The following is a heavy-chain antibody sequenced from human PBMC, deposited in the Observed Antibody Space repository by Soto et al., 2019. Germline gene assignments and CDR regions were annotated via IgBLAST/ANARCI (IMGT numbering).Heavy chain of an antibody. CDR2: ISGSGGST. J-gene: IGHJ4*02. V-gene: IGHV3-23*01. CDR1: GFTFSSYA. Sequence: EVQLLESGGGLVQPGGSLRLSCAASGFTFSSYAMSWVRQAPGKGLEWVSAISGSGGSTYYAHSVKGRFTISSDNSKNTLYLQMNSLRAEDTAVYYCAKVRYGDYAQFDYWGQGTLVTVSS. D-gene: IGHD4-17*01. CDR3: AKVRYGDYAQFDY.